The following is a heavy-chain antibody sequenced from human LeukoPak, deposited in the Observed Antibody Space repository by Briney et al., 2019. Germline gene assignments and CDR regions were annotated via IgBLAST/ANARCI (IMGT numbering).Heavy chain of an antibody. D-gene: IGHD2-2*01. CDR2: INPNSGGT. J-gene: IGHJ5*02. Sequence: GASVKVSCKASGYTFTGYYMHWVRQAPGQGLEWMGRINPNSGGTNYAQKFQGRVTMTRDTSISTAYMELSRLRSDDTAVYYCAKDSRSTSCCNWFDPWGQGTLVTVSS. CDR3: AKDSRSTSCCNWFDP. V-gene: IGHV1-2*06. CDR1: GYTFTGYY.